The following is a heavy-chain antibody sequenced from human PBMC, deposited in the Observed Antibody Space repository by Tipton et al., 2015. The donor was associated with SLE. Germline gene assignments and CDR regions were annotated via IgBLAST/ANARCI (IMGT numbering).Heavy chain of an antibody. J-gene: IGHJ5*02. CDR3: ASAKFGELWRFDP. CDR1: GGSISSYY. CDR2: IYTSGST. V-gene: IGHV4-4*07. D-gene: IGHD3-10*01. Sequence: LRLSCTVSGGSISSYYWSWIRQPAGKGLEWIGRIYTSGSTNYNPSLKSRVTISVDTSKNQFSLKLSSVTAADTAVYYCASAKFGELWRFDPWGQGTLVTVSS.